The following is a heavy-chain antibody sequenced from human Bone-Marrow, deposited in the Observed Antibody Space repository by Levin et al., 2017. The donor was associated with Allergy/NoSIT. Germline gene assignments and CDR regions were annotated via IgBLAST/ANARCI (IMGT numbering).Heavy chain of an antibody. V-gene: IGHV3-23*01. CDR1: GFTFSNYA. D-gene: IGHD2-2*01. J-gene: IGHJ4*02. CDR2: ISGSGGST. CDR3: ASNPLPATEYYFDS. Sequence: GESLKISCAGSGFTFSNYAMTWVRQAPGKGLEWVSAISGSGGSTYYADSVKGRFTISRDNSKNTLYLQMNSLRAEDTAVYYCASNPLPATEYYFDSWGQGTLVTVSS.